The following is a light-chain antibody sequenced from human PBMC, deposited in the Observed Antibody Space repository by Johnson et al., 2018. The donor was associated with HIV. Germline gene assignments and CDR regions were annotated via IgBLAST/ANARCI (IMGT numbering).Light chain of an antibody. J-gene: IGLJ1*01. V-gene: IGLV1-51*01. Sequence: QSLLTQPPSMSAAPGQRVTIYCSGSSSNIGNNYVSWYQQLPGTAPKLLIYDNNKRPSGIPDRFSGSKSGTSATLGITGLQTGDEADYYCGTWDTSLSAGVFGPGTKVSVL. CDR1: SSNIGNNY. CDR3: GTWDTSLSAGV. CDR2: DNN.